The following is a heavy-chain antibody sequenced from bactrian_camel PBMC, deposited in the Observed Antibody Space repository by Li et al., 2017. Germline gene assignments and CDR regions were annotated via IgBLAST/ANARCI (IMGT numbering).Heavy chain of an antibody. CDR3: AASDGSAYETARPPCVSHLFHL. J-gene: IGHJ4*01. CDR1: GFDFRTSR. CDR2: IRRDGGET. V-gene: IGHV3S31*01. D-gene: IGHD2*01. Sequence: VQLVESGGGSVQAGESLRLACTGSGFDFRTSRMGWYRLPPGRAPAEREGIAAIRRDGGETWYAASVKGRFTISRDNAKNTVYLQMNSLKPEDTAVYYCAASDGSAYETARPPCVSHLFHLWGQGTQVTVS.